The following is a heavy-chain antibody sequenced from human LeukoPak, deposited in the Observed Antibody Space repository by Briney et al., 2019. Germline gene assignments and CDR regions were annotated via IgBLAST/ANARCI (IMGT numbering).Heavy chain of an antibody. Sequence: ASVKVACKASGYTFTSYGISWVRQAPGQGLEWMGWISAYNGNTNYAQKFQGRVTMTRDTSTSTVYMELSSLRSEDTAVYSCAREIPHYYDSSGYYYGYFDYWGQGTLVTVSS. CDR2: ISAYNGNT. D-gene: IGHD3-22*01. CDR1: GYTFTSYG. V-gene: IGHV1-18*01. CDR3: AREIPHYYDSSGYYYGYFDY. J-gene: IGHJ4*02.